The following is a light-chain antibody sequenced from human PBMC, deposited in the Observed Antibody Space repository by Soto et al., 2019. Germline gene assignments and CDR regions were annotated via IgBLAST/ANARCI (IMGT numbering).Light chain of an antibody. CDR1: QSVSSG. Sequence: EIVMTQSPVTLSVSPGERATLSCRASQSVSSGLAWYQQKPGQAPRLLIYGASTRAAGILARFSGSGSGTEFTLAITSLQSEDFALYTCTQCNITPQTFGQGTKVDI. CDR3: TQCNITPQT. CDR2: GAS. V-gene: IGKV3-15*01. J-gene: IGKJ1*01.